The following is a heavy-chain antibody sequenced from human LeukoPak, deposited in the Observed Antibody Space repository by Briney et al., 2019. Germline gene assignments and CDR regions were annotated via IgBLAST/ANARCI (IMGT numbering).Heavy chain of an antibody. J-gene: IGHJ4*02. CDR1: GYTFTSYD. CDR3: ARDFVPPEKYSSSSYYFDY. D-gene: IGHD6-13*01. CDR2: MNPNSGNT. Sequence: GASVKVSCKASGYTFTSYDINWVRQATGQGLEWMGWMNPNSGNTGYAQKFQGRVTMTRNTSISTAYMELSSLRSEDTAVYYCARDFVPPEKYSSSSYYFDYWGQGTLVTVSS. V-gene: IGHV1-8*01.